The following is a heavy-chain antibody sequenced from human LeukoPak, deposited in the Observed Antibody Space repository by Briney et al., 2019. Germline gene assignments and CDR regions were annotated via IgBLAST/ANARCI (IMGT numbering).Heavy chain of an antibody. CDR1: GYTFTSYY. CDR2: INPSGGST. D-gene: IGHD6-13*01. J-gene: IGHJ6*03. CDR3: ARGGEAAAASHYYYYMDV. V-gene: IGHV1-46*01. Sequence: ASVKVSCKASGYTFTSYYMHWVRQAPGQGLEWMGIINPSGGSTSYAQKFQGRVTMTRDMSTSTVYMELSSLRSEDTAVYYCARGGEAAAASHYYYYMDVWGKGTKVTVSS.